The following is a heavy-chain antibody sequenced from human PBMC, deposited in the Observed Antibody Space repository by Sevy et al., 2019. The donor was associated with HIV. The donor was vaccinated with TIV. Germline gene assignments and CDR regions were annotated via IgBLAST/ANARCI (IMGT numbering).Heavy chain of an antibody. CDR1: GFTFSNYA. Sequence: GGSLRLSCAASGFTFSNYAMTWVRQAPGKGLEWVSSITDSGDNTYYADSVKGRFTISRDNSKNTLDLHMSSLRADDTALYYCAKESSGKLLWLGEPPYYCDYWGQGTLVTVSS. CDR3: AKESSGKLLWLGEPPYYCDY. CDR2: ITDSGDNT. D-gene: IGHD3-10*01. V-gene: IGHV3-23*01. J-gene: IGHJ4*02.